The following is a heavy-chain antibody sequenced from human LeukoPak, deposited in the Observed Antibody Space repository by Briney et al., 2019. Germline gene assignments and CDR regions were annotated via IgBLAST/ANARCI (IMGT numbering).Heavy chain of an antibody. CDR2: MNPNSGNT. J-gene: IGHJ6*03. V-gene: IGHV1-8*03. D-gene: IGHD3-10*01. Sequence: ASVKVSCKASGYTFTSYGISWVRQAPGQGLEWMGWMNPNSGNTGYAQKFQGRVTITRNTSISTAYMELSSLRSEDTAVYYCARGRGVRGVIIGYYMDVWGKGTTVTVSS. CDR1: GYTFTSYG. CDR3: ARGRGVRGVIIGYYMDV.